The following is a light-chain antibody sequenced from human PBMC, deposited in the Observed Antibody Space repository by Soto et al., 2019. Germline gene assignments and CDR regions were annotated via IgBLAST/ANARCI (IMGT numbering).Light chain of an antibody. CDR3: QQYNSYS. CDR2: DAS. J-gene: IGKJ1*01. V-gene: IGKV1-13*02. CDR1: QGIGND. Sequence: AIQVTQSPTSLSASVGDRVTIICRASQGIGNDLGWYQQKPGKAPKLLIYDASSLESGVPSRFSGSGSGTEFTLTISSLQPDDFATYYCQQYNSYSFGQGTKVDIK.